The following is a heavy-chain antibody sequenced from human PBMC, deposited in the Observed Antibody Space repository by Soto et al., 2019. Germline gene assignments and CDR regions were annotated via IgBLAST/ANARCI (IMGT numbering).Heavy chain of an antibody. CDR3: ARARYYYDSSGQPTPLIFDY. D-gene: IGHD3-22*01. V-gene: IGHV4-30-2*01. Sequence: PSETLSLTCAVSGGSISSGGYSWSWIRQPPGKGLEWIGYIYHSGSTYYNPSLKSRVTISVDRSKNQFSLKLSSVTAADTAVYYCARARYYYDSSGQPTPLIFDYWGQGTLVTVSS. J-gene: IGHJ4*02. CDR2: IYHSGST. CDR1: GGSISSGGYS.